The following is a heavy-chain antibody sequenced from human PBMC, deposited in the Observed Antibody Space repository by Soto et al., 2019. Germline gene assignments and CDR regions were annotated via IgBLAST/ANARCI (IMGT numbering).Heavy chain of an antibody. CDR2: IYPGNSDT. CDR3: AGHLAHYFDY. V-gene: IGHV5-51*01. Sequence: GESLKISCKGSGYTFTTKWIGWVRQMPGKGLEWMGLIYPGNSDTRYSPSFQGQVTISADKSTSTAYLQWSSLKASDTAMYYCAGHLAHYFDYWGQGSLVIVSS. CDR1: GYTFTTKW. J-gene: IGHJ4*02.